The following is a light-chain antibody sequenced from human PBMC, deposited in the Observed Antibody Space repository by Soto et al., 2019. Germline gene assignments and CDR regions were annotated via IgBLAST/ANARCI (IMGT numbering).Light chain of an antibody. CDR3: AAWDDSLGAL. CDR1: SSNIGNNA. CDR2: YDD. Sequence: QSVLTQPPSVSEAPRQRVTISCSGSSSNIGNNAVNWYQQLPGKAPKLLIYYDDLLPSGVSDRFSGSKSGTSASLAISGLQSEDEADYYCAAWDDSLGALFGGGTKVTVL. V-gene: IGLV1-36*01. J-gene: IGLJ2*01.